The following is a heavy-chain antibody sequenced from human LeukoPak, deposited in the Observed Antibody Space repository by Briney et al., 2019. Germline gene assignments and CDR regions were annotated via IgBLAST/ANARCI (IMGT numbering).Heavy chain of an antibody. D-gene: IGHD1-26*01. CDR3: ARGGSASGAPSSFDY. J-gene: IGHJ4*02. CDR2: ISSSSSYI. V-gene: IGHV3-21*01. CDR1: GFTFSSYS. Sequence: GGSLRLSCAASGFTFSSYSMNWVRQAPGEGLEWVSSISSSSSYIYYADSVKGRFTISGDNAKNSLYLQMNSLRAEDTAVYYCARGGSASGAPSSFDYWGQGTLVTVSS.